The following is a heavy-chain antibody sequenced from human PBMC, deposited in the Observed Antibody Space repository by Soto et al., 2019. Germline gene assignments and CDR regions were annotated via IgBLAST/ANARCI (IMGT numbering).Heavy chain of an antibody. D-gene: IGHD1-1*01. V-gene: IGHV3-30-3*01. CDR3: ARVTPGNNLYYFSGLDF. CDR1: VFSFDSYG. CDR2: ISYEGSNT. Sequence: WGSLLLYCVASVFSFDSYGIHWVRQAPGKGLQWVALISYEGSNTYYADSVRGRFTISRDNSKNTLYLQMKTLRPEDTGVYYCARVTPGNNLYYFSGLDFWGQGTSVTVSS. J-gene: IGHJ6*02.